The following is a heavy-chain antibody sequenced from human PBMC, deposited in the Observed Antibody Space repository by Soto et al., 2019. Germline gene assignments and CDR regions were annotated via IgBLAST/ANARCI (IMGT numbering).Heavy chain of an antibody. V-gene: IGHV3-11*06. Sequence: QVQLVESGGGLVKPGGSLRLSCAASGFTLSVYYMSWIRQAPGKGLEWVSDISSSSTYTNYADSVKGRFTISRDNAKKSLYLQMNSLRAEDTAVYYCAREDVDTTMVYFDYWGQGTLVTVSS. CDR2: ISSSSTYT. D-gene: IGHD5-18*01. CDR1: GFTLSVYY. CDR3: AREDVDTTMVYFDY. J-gene: IGHJ4*02.